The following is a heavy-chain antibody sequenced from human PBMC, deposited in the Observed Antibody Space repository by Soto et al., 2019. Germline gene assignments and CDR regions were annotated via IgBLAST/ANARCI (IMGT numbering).Heavy chain of an antibody. Sequence: QVQLQESGPGLVRPWGPLSLPCTAPGFPPNTFFWCWIGQTPGKGLECLGYVFQGGPASYLSQGETTGYNPSLGSRATISLDLPKNQFSLRLTSVTAAATAVYYCARDRGGITVSSKPLGEWFDPWGQGTLVTVSS. V-gene: IGHV4-59*01. CDR3: ARDRGGITVSSKPLGEWFDP. CDR2: VFQGGPASYLSQGETT. D-gene: IGHD3-16*01. CDR1: GFPPNTFF. J-gene: IGHJ5*02.